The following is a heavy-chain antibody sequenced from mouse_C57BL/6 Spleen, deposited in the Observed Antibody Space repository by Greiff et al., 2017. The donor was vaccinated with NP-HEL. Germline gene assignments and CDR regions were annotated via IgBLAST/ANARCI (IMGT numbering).Heavy chain of an antibody. Sequence: EVQLQESGPGLVKPSQSLSLTCSVTGYSITSGYYWNWIRQFPGNKLEWMGYISYDGSNNYNPSLKNRISITRDTTKNQFFLKLNSVTTEDTATDYCARDDYDDWFAYGGQGTLVTVSA. CDR2: ISYDGSN. D-gene: IGHD2-4*01. J-gene: IGHJ3*01. V-gene: IGHV3-6*01. CDR1: GYSITSGYY. CDR3: ARDDYDDWFAY.